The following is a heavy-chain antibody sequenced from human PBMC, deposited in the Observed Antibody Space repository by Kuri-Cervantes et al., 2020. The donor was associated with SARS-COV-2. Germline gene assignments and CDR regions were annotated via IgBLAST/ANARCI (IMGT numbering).Heavy chain of an antibody. Sequence: GGSLRLSCAASGFNFSRTDMHWVHQAPGKGLEGVANIKQDGSEKYYVDSVKGRFTISRDNAKNSLYLQMNSLRAEDTAVYYCARGRQWLALYYFDYWGQGTLVTVSS. D-gene: IGHD6-19*01. CDR3: ARGRQWLALYYFDY. V-gene: IGHV3-7*01. CDR2: IKQDGSEK. J-gene: IGHJ4*02. CDR1: GFNFSRTD.